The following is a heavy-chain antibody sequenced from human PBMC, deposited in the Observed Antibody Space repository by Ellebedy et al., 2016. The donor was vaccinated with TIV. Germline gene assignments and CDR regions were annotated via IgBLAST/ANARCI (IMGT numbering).Heavy chain of an antibody. D-gene: IGHD2-15*01. Sequence: GESLKISCAASGFTFSSYWMSWVRQAPGKGLEWVANIKQDGSEKYYVDSVKGRFTISRDNAKNSLYLQMNSLRAEDTAVYYCAKGSGSYRFDYWGQGTLVTVSS. CDR2: IKQDGSEK. J-gene: IGHJ4*02. V-gene: IGHV3-7*03. CDR3: AKGSGSYRFDY. CDR1: GFTFSSYW.